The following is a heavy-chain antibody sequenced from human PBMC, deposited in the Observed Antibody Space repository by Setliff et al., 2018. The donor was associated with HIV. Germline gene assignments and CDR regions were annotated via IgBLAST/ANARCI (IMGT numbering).Heavy chain of an antibody. J-gene: IGHJ4*02. Sequence: GGSLSLSCVTSGFSFSDHGVSWFRQAPGKGLEWVSFIRSKTYGERADYAASVRGRFTISRDESKGIAYLQMNSLKTEDTAMYYCVRDGLGYDYSYFDSWGQGTLVTVSS. CDR3: VRDGLGYDYSYFDS. CDR1: GFSFSDHG. CDR2: IRSKTYGERA. D-gene: IGHD5-12*01. V-gene: IGHV3-49*03.